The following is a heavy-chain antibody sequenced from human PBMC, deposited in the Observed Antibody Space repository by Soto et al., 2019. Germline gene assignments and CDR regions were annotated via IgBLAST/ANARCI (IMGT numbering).Heavy chain of an antibody. D-gene: IGHD5-12*01. CDR2: IFSSGST. CDR3: AREGSYSAYNFAHGIQLWSFDF. V-gene: IGHV4-4*07. J-gene: IGHJ4*02. Sequence: SETLSLTCTVSGGSINTFYWSWVRQPAGKGLEWIGRIFSSGSTSFNPSLESRVAMPVDTSKNHFSLNLSSVTAADMAVYYCAREGSYSAYNFAHGIQLWSFDFWGQGALVTVSS. CDR1: GGSINTFY.